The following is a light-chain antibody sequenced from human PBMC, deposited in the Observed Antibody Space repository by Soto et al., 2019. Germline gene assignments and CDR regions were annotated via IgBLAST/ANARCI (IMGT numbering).Light chain of an antibody. CDR1: TSNIESHP. CDR3: ATWDDSRNGV. V-gene: IGLV1-44*01. CDR2: TNN. Sequence: QSVLVQPPSASGTPGRRITISCSGSTSNIESHPVNWFQQVPGAPPKLLIKTNNQRPSGVPDRFSGSKSGASASLAISGLQSEDEGTYYCATWDDSRNGVFGSGTKVTVL. J-gene: IGLJ1*01.